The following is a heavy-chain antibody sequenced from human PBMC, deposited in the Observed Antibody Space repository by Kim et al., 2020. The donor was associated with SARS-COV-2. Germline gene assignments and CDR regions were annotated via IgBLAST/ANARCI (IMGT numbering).Heavy chain of an antibody. D-gene: IGHD3-10*01. V-gene: IGHV3-30*04. CDR1: GFTFSSYA. CDR2: ISYDGSNK. J-gene: IGHJ4*02. Sequence: GGSLRLSCAASGFTFSSYAMHWVRQAPGKGLEWVAVISYDGSNKYYADSVKGRFTISRDNSKNTLYLQMNSLRAEATAVYYCARDRADRGYYFDYWGQGTLVTVSS. CDR3: ARDRADRGYYFDY.